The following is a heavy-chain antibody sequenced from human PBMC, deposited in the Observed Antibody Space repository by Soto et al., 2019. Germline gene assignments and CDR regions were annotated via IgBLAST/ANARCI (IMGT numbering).Heavy chain of an antibody. V-gene: IGHV3-30-3*01. J-gene: IGHJ4*02. Sequence: PGGSLRLSCAASGFTFSSYAMHWVRQAPGKGLEWVAVISYDGSNKYYADSVKGRFTISRDNSKNTLYLQMNSLRAEDTAVYYCARALYSYDSSGGGYFDYWGQGTLVTVSS. CDR2: ISYDGSNK. D-gene: IGHD3-22*01. CDR3: ARALYSYDSSGGGYFDY. CDR1: GFTFSSYA.